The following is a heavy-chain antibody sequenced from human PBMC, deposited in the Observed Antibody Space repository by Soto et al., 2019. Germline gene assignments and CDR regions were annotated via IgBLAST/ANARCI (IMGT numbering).Heavy chain of an antibody. Sequence: SETLSLTCTVSGGSIRSSGYYWGWIRQPPGKGLEWIGSIYYSGSTYYNPSLKSRVTISVDTSKNQFSLKLSSVTAADTAVYYCARGSLDYYDYIWGSSPAYWGQGTLVTVSS. CDR3: ARGSLDYYDYIWGSSPAY. J-gene: IGHJ4*02. V-gene: IGHV4-39*07. CDR1: GGSIRSSGYY. CDR2: IYYSGST. D-gene: IGHD3-16*01.